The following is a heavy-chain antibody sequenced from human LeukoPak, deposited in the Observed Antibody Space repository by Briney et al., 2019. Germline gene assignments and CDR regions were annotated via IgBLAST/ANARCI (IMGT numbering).Heavy chain of an antibody. CDR1: GFTFSSYA. V-gene: IGHV3-23*01. Sequence: GGSLRLSCAASGFTFSSYAMSWVRQAPGKGQEWVSAISGSGGSTYYADSVKGRFTISRDNSKNTLYLQMNSLRAEDTAVYYCAKWVVAAPTPYYYYGMDVWGQGTTVTVSS. D-gene: IGHD2-15*01. J-gene: IGHJ6*02. CDR2: ISGSGGST. CDR3: AKWVVAAPTPYYYYGMDV.